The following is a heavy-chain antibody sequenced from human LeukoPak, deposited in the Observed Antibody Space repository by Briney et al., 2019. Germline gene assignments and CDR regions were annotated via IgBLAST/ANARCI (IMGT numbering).Heavy chain of an antibody. J-gene: IGHJ4*02. CDR1: GFTPSSYG. D-gene: IGHD2-15*01. V-gene: IGHV3-30*04. Sequence: GGSLRLSCATSGFTPSSYGMHWVRQAPGKGPEWVAVISYDGSNKYYADSVKGRFTISKDTSKNTLYLQMNSLRAEDTALYYCARGVLGYCSGGSCYHFDYWGQGTLVTVSS. CDR2: ISYDGSNK. CDR3: ARGVLGYCSGGSCYHFDY.